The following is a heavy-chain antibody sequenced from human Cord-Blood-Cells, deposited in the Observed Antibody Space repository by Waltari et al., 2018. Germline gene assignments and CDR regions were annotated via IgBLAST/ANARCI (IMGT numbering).Heavy chain of an antibody. CDR1: GGSISSSSYY. CDR2: IYYSGST. Sequence: QLQLQESGPGLVTTSETLSLTCTVSGGSISSSSYYSGWIRPPPGKGLEWIGSIYYSGSTYYNPSLKSRVTISVDTSKNQFSLKLSSVTAADTAVYYCARSRGYSYGDAFDIWGQGTMVTVSS. CDR3: ARSRGYSYGDAFDI. D-gene: IGHD5-18*01. V-gene: IGHV4-39*01. J-gene: IGHJ3*02.